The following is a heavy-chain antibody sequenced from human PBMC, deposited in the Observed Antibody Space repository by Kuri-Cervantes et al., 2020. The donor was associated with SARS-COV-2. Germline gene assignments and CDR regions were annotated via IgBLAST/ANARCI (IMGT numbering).Heavy chain of an antibody. D-gene: IGHD6-19*01. CDR3: ARAVVVAASNWFDP. V-gene: IGHV1-8*01. CDR2: MNPNSGNT. CDR1: GYTFTSYD. J-gene: IGHJ5*02. Sequence: ASVKVSCKASGYTFTSYDINWVRQATGQGLEWMGWMNPNSGNTGYAQKFQGRVTMTRNTSISTAYMELSSLRSEDTAVYYCARAVVVAASNWFDPWGQGTRVTCSS.